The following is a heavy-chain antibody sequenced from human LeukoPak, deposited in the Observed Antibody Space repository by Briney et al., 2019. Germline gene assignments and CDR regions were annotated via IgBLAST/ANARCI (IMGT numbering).Heavy chain of an antibody. D-gene: IGHD6-19*01. CDR3: ASSIAVAGTGFDY. V-gene: IGHV3-74*01. J-gene: IGHJ4*02. CDR1: GFTFSNYW. CDR2: INSDGSST. Sequence: GGSLRLSCAASGFTFSNYWMHWVRQAPGKGLVWVSRINSDGSSTSYVDSVKGRFTISRDNAKNSLYLQMNSLRAEDTAVYYCASSIAVAGTGFDYWGQGTLVTVSS.